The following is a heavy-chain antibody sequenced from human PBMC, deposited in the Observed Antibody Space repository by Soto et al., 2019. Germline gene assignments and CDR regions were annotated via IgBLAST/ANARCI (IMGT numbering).Heavy chain of an antibody. CDR2: ISSSSSYI. Sequence: GGSLRLSCAASGFTFSSYSMNWVRQAPGKGLEWVSSISSSSSYIYYADSVKGRFTISRDNAKNSLYLQMNSLRAEDTAVYYCARAKTPGYYYYYYGMDVWGQGTTVTVSS. J-gene: IGHJ6*02. CDR3: ARAKTPGYYYYYYGMDV. V-gene: IGHV3-21*01. CDR1: GFTFSSYS.